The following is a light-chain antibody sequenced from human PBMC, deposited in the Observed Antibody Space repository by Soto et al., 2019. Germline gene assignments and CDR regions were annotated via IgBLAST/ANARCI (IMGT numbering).Light chain of an antibody. J-gene: IGKJ2*01. CDR2: DAS. CDR1: QSISSW. Sequence: DIQMTQSPSTLSASVGDRVTITCRASQSISSWLAWYQQKPGKAPKLLIYDASSLESGVPSRFSGSGSGTEFTLTISSLHPDDFATYYCQQDNSYPYPFGQGNKLEIK. V-gene: IGKV1-5*01. CDR3: QQDNSYPYP.